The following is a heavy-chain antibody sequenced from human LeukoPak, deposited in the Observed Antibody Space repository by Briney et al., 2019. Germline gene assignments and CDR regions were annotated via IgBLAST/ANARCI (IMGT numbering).Heavy chain of an antibody. CDR1: GFTFSSYA. D-gene: IGHD3-22*01. J-gene: IGHJ4*02. CDR3: AREIPYYYDSSGSHYSAFDY. CDR2: ISGSGGST. V-gene: IGHV3-23*01. Sequence: PGGSLRLSCAASGFTFSSYAMSWVRQAPGKGLEWVSTISGSGGSTYFADSVKGRFTISRDNSKNTLYLQMNSLRAEDTAVYYRAREIPYYYDSSGSHYSAFDYWGQGTLVTVSS.